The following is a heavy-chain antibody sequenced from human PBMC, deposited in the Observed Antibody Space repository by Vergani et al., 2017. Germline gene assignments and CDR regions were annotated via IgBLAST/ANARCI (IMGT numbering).Heavy chain of an antibody. CDR2: IYYSGST. V-gene: IGHV4-59*12. J-gene: IGHJ6*02. CDR3: ARGAGEMVRGVLYYYYGMDV. CDR1: GGSISSYY. Sequence: QVQLQESGPGLVKPSQTLSLTCTVSGGSISSYYWSWIRQPPGKGLEWIGYIYYSGSTNYNPSLKSRVTISVDTSKNQFSLKLSSVTAADTAVYYCARGAGEMVRGVLYYYYGMDVWGQGTTVTVSS. D-gene: IGHD3-10*01.